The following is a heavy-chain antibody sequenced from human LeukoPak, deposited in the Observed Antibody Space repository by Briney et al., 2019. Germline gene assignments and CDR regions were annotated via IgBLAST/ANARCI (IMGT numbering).Heavy chain of an antibody. CDR3: ARLRLPLSVTTPRINWYFDL. V-gene: IGHV4-34*01. D-gene: IGHD4-17*01. Sequence: PSETLSLTCAVYGESFSGYYWSWIRQPPGKGLEWIGEINHSGSTNYNPSLKSRVTISVDTSKNQFSLKLSSVTAADTAVYYCARLRLPLSVTTPRINWYFDLWGRGTLVTVSS. CDR1: GESFSGYY. J-gene: IGHJ2*01. CDR2: INHSGST.